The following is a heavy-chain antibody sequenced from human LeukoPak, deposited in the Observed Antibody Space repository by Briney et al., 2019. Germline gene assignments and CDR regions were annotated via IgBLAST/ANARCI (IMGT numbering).Heavy chain of an antibody. J-gene: IGHJ5*02. Sequence: SETLSLTCAVYGGSFSGYCWSWIRQPPGKGLEWIGEINHSGSTNYNPSLKSRVTISVDTSKNQFSLKLSSVTAADTAVYYCASNPYGGNSTGNWFDPWGQGTLVTVSS. CDR3: ASNPYGGNSTGNWFDP. CDR2: INHSGST. CDR1: GGSFSGYC. D-gene: IGHD4-23*01. V-gene: IGHV4-34*01.